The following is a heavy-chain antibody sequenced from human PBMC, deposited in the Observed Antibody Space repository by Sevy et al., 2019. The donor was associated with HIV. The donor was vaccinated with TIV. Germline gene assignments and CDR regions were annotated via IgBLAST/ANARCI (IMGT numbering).Heavy chain of an antibody. Sequence: GGSLRLSCAASGFTFSSYGMHWVRQAPGKGLEWVAVIWYDGSNKYYADSVKGRFTISRDNSKNTLYLQMNSLRAEDTAVYYYARDLAARDQYYYYGMDVWGQGTTVTVSS. CDR3: ARDLAARDQYYYYGMDV. D-gene: IGHD6-6*01. V-gene: IGHV3-33*01. CDR2: IWYDGSNK. CDR1: GFTFSSYG. J-gene: IGHJ6*02.